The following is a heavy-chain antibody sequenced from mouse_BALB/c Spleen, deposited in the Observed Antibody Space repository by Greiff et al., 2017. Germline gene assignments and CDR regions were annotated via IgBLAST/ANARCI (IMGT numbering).Heavy chain of an antibody. D-gene: IGHD1-2*01. Sequence: VQLKQSGPTLVKPSQTLSLTCSFTGDSITSVSWNWIRKFPGNKLEYMGYISYSGSTYYNPSLKSRISITRDTSKNQYYLQLNSVTTEDTATYYCARYGYGYAFDYWGQGTTLTVSS. V-gene: IGHV3-8*02. CDR1: GDSITSVS. CDR2: ISYSGST. CDR3: ARYGYGYAFDY. J-gene: IGHJ2*01.